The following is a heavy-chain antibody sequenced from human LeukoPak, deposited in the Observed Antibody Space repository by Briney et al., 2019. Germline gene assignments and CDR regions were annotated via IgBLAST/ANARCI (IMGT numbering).Heavy chain of an antibody. CDR1: GGSISSYY. V-gene: IGHV4-59*01. CDR3: ARETEPETPIGDYGDYYYYYGMDV. J-gene: IGHJ6*02. CDR2: IYYSGST. D-gene: IGHD4-17*01. Sequence: SETLSLTCTVSGGSISSYYWSWIRQPPGKGLEWIGYIYYSGSTNYNPSLKSRVTISVDTSKNQFSLKLSSVTAADTAVYYCARETEPETPIGDYGDYYYYYGMDVWGQGTTVTVSS.